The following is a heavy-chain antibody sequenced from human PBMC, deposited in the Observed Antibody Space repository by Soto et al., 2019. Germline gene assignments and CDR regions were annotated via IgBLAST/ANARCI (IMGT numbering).Heavy chain of an antibody. CDR1: GGTFSSYA. V-gene: IGHV1-69*13. D-gene: IGHD2-15*01. J-gene: IGHJ6*02. Sequence: SVKVSCKASGGTFSSYAISWVRQAPGQGLEWMGGIIPIFGTANYAQKFQGRVTITADESTSTAYMELSSLRSEDTAVYYCASRWAVVAPYYYYYYGMDVWGQGTTVTVSS. CDR2: IIPIFGTA. CDR3: ASRWAVVAPYYYYYYGMDV.